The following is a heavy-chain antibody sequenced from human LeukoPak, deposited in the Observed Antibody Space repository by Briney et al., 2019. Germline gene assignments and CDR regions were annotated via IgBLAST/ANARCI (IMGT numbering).Heavy chain of an antibody. CDR1: GYSFTSYW. Sequence: GESLKISCEGSGYSFTSYWIAWVRPMPGKGLEWMGIISPGDSDTRYSPSFQGQVTISADKSITTAYLQWSSLKASDTAMYYCARIYDSSGYQGYYFDYWGQGTLVTVSS. CDR3: ARIYDSSGYQGYYFDY. J-gene: IGHJ4*02. CDR2: ISPGDSDT. V-gene: IGHV5-51*01. D-gene: IGHD3-22*01.